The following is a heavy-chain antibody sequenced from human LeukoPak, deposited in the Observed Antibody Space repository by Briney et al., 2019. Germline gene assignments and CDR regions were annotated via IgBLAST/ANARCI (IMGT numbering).Heavy chain of an antibody. CDR3: ARDPYTYYGMDV. CDR2: ISSSGSTI. CDR1: GFTFSDYY. V-gene: IGHV3-11*01. D-gene: IGHD1-14*01. J-gene: IGHJ6*02. Sequence: GGSLRLSCEASGFTFSDYYMTWIRQAPGKGLEWVSYISSSGSTIYYADSVKGRFTISRDNAKNSLYLQMNSLRAEDTAVYYCARDPYTYYGMDVWGQGTTVTVSS.